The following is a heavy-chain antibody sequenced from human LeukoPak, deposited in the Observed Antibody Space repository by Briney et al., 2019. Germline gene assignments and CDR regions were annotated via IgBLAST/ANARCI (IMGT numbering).Heavy chain of an antibody. V-gene: IGHV1-18*01. Sequence: ASVKVSCKASGYTFTSYGISWVRQAPGQGLEWMGWISAYNGNTNYAQKLQGRVTMTTDTSTSTAYMELRSLRSDDTAVYYCARAVYYDSSGIMDYWGQGTLVTVSS. J-gene: IGHJ4*02. CDR3: ARAVYYDSSGIMDY. D-gene: IGHD3-22*01. CDR1: GYTFTSYG. CDR2: ISAYNGNT.